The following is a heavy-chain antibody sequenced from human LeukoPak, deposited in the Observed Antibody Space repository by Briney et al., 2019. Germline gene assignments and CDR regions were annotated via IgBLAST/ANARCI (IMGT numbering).Heavy chain of an antibody. CDR2: IYYSGST. J-gene: IGHJ6*03. CDR3: ARTTEGGYSYGYFYYYYMDV. D-gene: IGHD5-18*01. V-gene: IGHV4-59*01. CDR1: GGSISSYY. Sequence: SETLSLTCTVSGGSISSYYWSWLRQPPGKGLEGIGYIYYSGSTNYKSSLTSRVTISVDTSKNQFSLKLSSVTAADTAVYYCARTTEGGYSYGYFYYYYMDVWGKGTTVTISS.